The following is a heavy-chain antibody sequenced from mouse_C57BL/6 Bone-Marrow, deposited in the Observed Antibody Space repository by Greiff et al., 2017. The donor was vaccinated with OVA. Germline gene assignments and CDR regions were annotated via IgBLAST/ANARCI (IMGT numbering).Heavy chain of an antibody. CDR2: INPNNGGT. Sequence: EVQLQQSGPVLVKPGASVKMSCKASGYTFTDYYMNWVKQSHGKSLEWIGDINPNNGGTSYNQKFKGKATLTVDKSSSTAYMELRSLTSEDSAVYYCARDYYGSSWYFDVWGTGTTVTVSS. CDR1: GYTFTDYY. CDR3: ARDYYGSSWYFDV. D-gene: IGHD1-1*01. V-gene: IGHV1-26*01. J-gene: IGHJ1*03.